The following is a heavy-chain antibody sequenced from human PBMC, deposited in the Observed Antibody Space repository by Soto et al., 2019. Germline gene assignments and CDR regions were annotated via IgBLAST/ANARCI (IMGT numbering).Heavy chain of an antibody. D-gene: IGHD4-4*01. CDR3: ARVWFTVTNYGYYYYYGMDV. V-gene: IGHV4-59*01. Sequence: PSETLSLTCTVSGGSISSYYWSWIRQPPGKGLEWIGYIYYSGSTNYNPSLKSRVTISVDTSKNQFSLKLSSVTAADTAVYYCARVWFTVTNYGYYYYYGMDVWGQGTTVTVSS. CDR1: GGSISSYY. CDR2: IYYSGST. J-gene: IGHJ6*02.